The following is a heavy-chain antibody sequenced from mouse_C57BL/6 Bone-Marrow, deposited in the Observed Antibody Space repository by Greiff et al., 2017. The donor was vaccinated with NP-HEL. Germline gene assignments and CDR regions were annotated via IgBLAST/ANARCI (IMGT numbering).Heavy chain of an antibody. CDR3: ARQTGDYAMDY. Sequence: EVKLVESGGGLVQPGGSLKLSCAASGFTFSDYYMYWVRQTPEKRLEWVAYISNGGGSTYYPDTVKGRFTISRDNAKNTLYLQMSLLKSEDTAMYYCARQTGDYAMDYWGQGTSVTVSS. CDR1: GFTFSDYY. CDR2: ISNGGGST. V-gene: IGHV5-12*01. J-gene: IGHJ4*01.